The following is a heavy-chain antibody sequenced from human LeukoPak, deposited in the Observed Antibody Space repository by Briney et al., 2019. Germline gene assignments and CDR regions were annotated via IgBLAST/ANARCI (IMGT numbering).Heavy chain of an antibody. V-gene: IGHV4-39*01. Sequence: PSETLSLTCTVSGGSISSSSYYWGWIRQPPGKGLEWIGSIYYSGSTYYNPSLKSRVTISVDTSKNQFSLKLSSVTAADTAVYYCARAVVVVPAAIQYFQHWGQGTLVTVSS. CDR3: ARAVVVVPAAIQYFQH. J-gene: IGHJ1*01. CDR1: GGSISSSSYY. D-gene: IGHD2-2*01. CDR2: IYYSGST.